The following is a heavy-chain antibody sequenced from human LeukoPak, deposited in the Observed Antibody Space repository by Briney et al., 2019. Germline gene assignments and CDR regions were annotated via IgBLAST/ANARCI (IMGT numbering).Heavy chain of an antibody. Sequence: SVKVSCKASGYTFTSYGISWVRQAPGQGLEWMGGIIPIIGTANYAQKFQGRVTITTDESTSTAYMELSSLRSEDTAVYYCARVYDSINWFDPWGQGTLVTVSS. D-gene: IGHD3-22*01. J-gene: IGHJ5*02. CDR1: GYTFTSYG. V-gene: IGHV1-69*05. CDR3: ARVYDSINWFDP. CDR2: IIPIIGTA.